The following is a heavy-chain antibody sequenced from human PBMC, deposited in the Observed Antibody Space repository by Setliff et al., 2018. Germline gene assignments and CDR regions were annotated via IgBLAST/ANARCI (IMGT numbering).Heavy chain of an antibody. CDR2: IYYSGST. V-gene: IGHV4-38-2*02. J-gene: IGHJ4*02. Sequence: SETLSLTCTVSGYSISSGHYWGWIRQPPGKGLEWIGYIYYSGSTYYNPSLKSRVTMSVDTSKNQFSLKLSSVTAADTAVYYCARESRYYYDNLGTLDYWGQGTLVTVSS. CDR1: GYSISSGHY. D-gene: IGHD3-22*01. CDR3: ARESRYYYDNLGTLDY.